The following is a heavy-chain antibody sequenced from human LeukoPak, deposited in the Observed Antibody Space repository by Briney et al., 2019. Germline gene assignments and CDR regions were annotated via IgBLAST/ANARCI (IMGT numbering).Heavy chain of an antibody. CDR3: ARGPYCGGDCYFAY. J-gene: IGHJ4*02. CDR1: GGSVSSYY. CDR2: IYTSGST. D-gene: IGHD2-21*02. V-gene: IGHV4-4*07. Sequence: SETLSLTCTVSGGSVSSYYWSWIRQPAGKGLEWIGRIYTSGSTYYNPSLKSRVTMSVDTSKNQFSLKLSSVTAADTAVYFCARGPYCGGDCYFAYWGQGTLVTVSS.